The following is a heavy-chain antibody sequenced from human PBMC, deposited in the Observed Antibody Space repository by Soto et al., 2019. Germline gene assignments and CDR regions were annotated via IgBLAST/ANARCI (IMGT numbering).Heavy chain of an antibody. D-gene: IGHD2-15*01. V-gene: IGHV1-69*01. CDR3: AGYCSGGSCPLDAFDI. Sequence: QVQLVQSGAEVKKPGSSVKVSCKASGGTFSSYAISWVRQAPGQGLEWMGGIIPIFGTANCAQKFQGRVTITADESTSTAYMELSSLRSEDTAVYYCAGYCSGGSCPLDAFDIWGQGTMVTVSS. J-gene: IGHJ3*02. CDR2: IIPIFGTA. CDR1: GGTFSSYA.